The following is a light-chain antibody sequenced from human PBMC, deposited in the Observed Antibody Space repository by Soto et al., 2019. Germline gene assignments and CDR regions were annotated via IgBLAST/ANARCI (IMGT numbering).Light chain of an antibody. CDR2: AGS. CDR3: QQSYTTPS. Sequence: IQLTQSPSSLSASVGDRVTITCRASQTIGISLNWYQQEPGKVPKLLIYAGSSLQGGVPSRFSGSGSGTDFTLTISSLQPEDFATYYCQQSYTTPSFCQGTKVEI. CDR1: QTIGIS. J-gene: IGKJ1*01. V-gene: IGKV1-39*01.